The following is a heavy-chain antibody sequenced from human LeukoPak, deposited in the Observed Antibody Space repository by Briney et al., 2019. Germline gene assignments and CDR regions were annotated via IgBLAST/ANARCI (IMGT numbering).Heavy chain of an antibody. CDR1: GFSFSSCA. Sequence: GGSLRLSCAASGFSFSSCAMNWVRQAPGKGLEWVSNIGSGGTTIYYADSVKGRFSISRDNAKSSLYLQMNSLRVEDTAVYYCALLAVASDFDYWGQGALVTVSS. CDR2: IGSGGTTI. CDR3: ALLAVASDFDY. J-gene: IGHJ4*02. D-gene: IGHD6-19*01. V-gene: IGHV3-48*03.